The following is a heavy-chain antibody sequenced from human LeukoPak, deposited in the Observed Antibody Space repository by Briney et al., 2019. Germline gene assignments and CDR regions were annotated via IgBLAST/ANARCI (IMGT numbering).Heavy chain of an antibody. J-gene: IGHJ4*02. D-gene: IGHD7-27*01. V-gene: IGHV2-5*02. CDR1: GFSLSTSGVG. Sequence: SGPKLLKPTQTLTLTCTFSGFSLSTSGVGVGWIRQPPGKALEWLALIYWDNDKSYSPSLKSRLTITKDTSKNQVVLTMTNMDPVDTATYYCAHGLEGPYQLGAPYYFDYWGQGTLVTVSS. CDR2: IYWDNDK. CDR3: AHGLEGPYQLGAPYYFDY.